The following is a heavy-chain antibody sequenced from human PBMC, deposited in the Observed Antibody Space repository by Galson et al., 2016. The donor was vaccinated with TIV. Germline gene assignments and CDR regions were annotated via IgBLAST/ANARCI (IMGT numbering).Heavy chain of an antibody. Sequence: PALVKPTQTLTLTCSFSGFPLRTSGMCVSWIRQPPGKALEWLARIDWDGDKYYNASLKTRVSISKDTSKNQVVLTMTNMDQVDTGTYYCARNSGHYYGMDVWGQGTTVTVSS. V-gene: IGHV2-70*11. J-gene: IGHJ6*02. CDR2: IDWDGDK. CDR1: GFPLRTSGMC. CDR3: ARNSGHYYGMDV.